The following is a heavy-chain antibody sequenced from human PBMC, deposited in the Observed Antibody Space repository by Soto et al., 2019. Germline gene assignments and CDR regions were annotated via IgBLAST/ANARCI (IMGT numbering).Heavy chain of an antibody. J-gene: IGHJ4*02. D-gene: IGHD3-22*01. V-gene: IGHV3-15*01. Sequence: EVQLVESGGGLVKPGGSLRLSCAASGFTFSNAWMSWVRQAPGKGLEWVGRIKSKTDGGTTDYAAPVKGRFTISRDNYKHTLYLQMNSLKTEDTAVYYCATEPTYYYDSSGYMRGDYWGQGTLVTVSS. CDR2: IKSKTDGGTT. CDR1: GFTFSNAW. CDR3: ATEPTYYYDSSGYMRGDY.